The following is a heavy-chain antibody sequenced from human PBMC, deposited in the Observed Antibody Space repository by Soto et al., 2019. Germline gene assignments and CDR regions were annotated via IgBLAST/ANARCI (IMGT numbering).Heavy chain of an antibody. D-gene: IGHD6-6*01. V-gene: IGHV1-2*04. CDR3: ASSSRPDPDSSSSYGPMGAFDI. J-gene: IGHJ3*02. CDR2: INPNSGGT. CDR1: GYTFTGYY. Sequence: ASVKVSCKASGYTFTGYYMHWVRQAPGQGLEWMGWINPNSGGTNYAQKFQGWVTMTRDTSISTAYMELSRLRSDDTAVYYCASSSRPDPDSSSSYGPMGAFDIWGQGTMVTVSS.